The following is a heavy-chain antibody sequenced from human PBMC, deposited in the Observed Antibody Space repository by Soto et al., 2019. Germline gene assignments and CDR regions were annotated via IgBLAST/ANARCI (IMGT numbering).Heavy chain of an antibody. J-gene: IGHJ6*03. CDR3: ATDGGSTSSSAYNYFMDV. D-gene: IGHD3-16*01. CDR1: GYTFTSYA. Sequence: ASVKVSCKASGYTFTSYAIHWVRQAPGQRLEWMGWINAGNGTTKYSQKFQGRVTFTTDKSTSTAYMVLNSLISDDTAVYYCATDGGSTSSSAYNYFMDVWGKGTPVTVSS. CDR2: INAGNGTT. V-gene: IGHV1-3*01.